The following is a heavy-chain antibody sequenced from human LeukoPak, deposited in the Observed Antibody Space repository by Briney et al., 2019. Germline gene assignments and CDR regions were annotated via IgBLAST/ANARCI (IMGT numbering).Heavy chain of an antibody. J-gene: IGHJ5*02. D-gene: IGHD2-2*01. CDR1: NGSISSGAHY. Sequence: PSQTLSLTCSVSNGSISSGAHYWSWIRQPPGKGLEWIGFIYHSGSTYYSPSLRSRVTMSLDRSKNQFSLNLNSVTGADTAVYYCARQVPAPGNWFDPWGQGTLVIVSS. CDR2: IYHSGST. CDR3: ARQVPAPGNWFDP. V-gene: IGHV4-30-2*01.